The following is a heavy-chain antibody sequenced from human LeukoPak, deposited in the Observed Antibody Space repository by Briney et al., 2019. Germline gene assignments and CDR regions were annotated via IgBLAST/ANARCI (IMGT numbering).Heavy chain of an antibody. CDR3: ARGDYDYGGNWGNYYYYGMDV. D-gene: IGHD4-23*01. CDR2: IYYSGST. CDR1: GGSISSYY. J-gene: IGHJ6*02. Sequence: SETLSLTCTVSGGSISSYYWSWIRQPPGKGLEWIGYIYYSGSTNYNPSLKSRVTISVDTSKNQFSLKLSSVTAADTAVYYCARGDYDYGGNWGNYYYYGMDVWGQGTTVTVSS. V-gene: IGHV4-59*01.